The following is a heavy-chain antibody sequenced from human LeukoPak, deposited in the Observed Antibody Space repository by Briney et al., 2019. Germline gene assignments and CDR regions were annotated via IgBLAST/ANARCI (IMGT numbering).Heavy chain of an antibody. CDR3: ARDRESYYYDSSGYYSSLDY. CDR1: GGTFSSYA. V-gene: IGHV1-69*04. Sequence: SVKVSCKASGGTFSSYAISWVRQAPGQGLEWMGRIIPILGIANYAQKFQGRVTITADKSTSTAYMELSSLRSEDTAVYYCARDRESYYYDSSGYYSSLDYWGQGTLVTVSS. D-gene: IGHD3-22*01. J-gene: IGHJ4*02. CDR2: IIPILGIA.